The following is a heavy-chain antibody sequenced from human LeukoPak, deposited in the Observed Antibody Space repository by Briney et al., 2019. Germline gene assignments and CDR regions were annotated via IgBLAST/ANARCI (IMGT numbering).Heavy chain of an antibody. D-gene: IGHD7-27*01. V-gene: IGHV5-51*01. CDR2: IYPGDSDT. J-gene: IGHJ4*02. CDR3: ARQDYALGRVIDY. CDR1: GYSFTNYW. Sequence: GESLKISCKGSGYSFTNYWIGWVRQMPGKGLEWMGIIYPGDSDTRYSPSFQGQVTISADKSTSTAYLQWSSLKASDTAMYYCARQDYALGRVIDYWGQGTLVTVSS.